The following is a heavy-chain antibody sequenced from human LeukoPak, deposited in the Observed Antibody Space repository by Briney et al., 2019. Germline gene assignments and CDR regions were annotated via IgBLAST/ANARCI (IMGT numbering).Heavy chain of an antibody. CDR2: MNPNSGNT. CDR1: GYTFTSHD. J-gene: IGHJ3*02. CDR3: ARDEGYEGDAFDI. V-gene: IGHV1-8*01. Sequence: GASVKVSCKASGYTFTSHDINWVRQATGQGLEWMGWMNPNSGNTGYAQKFQGRVTITRNTSISTAYMELSSLRSEDTAVYYCARDEGYEGDAFDIWGQGTMVTVSS. D-gene: IGHD5-12*01.